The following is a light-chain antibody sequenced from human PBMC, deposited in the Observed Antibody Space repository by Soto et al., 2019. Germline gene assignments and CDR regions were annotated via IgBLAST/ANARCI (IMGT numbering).Light chain of an antibody. Sequence: QLVLTQSPSASASLAASVKLTCTLSSGHSSYAIAWHQQQPEKGPRFLMKLNSDGRHFKGDGIPDRFSGSSSGAERYLTISSLQSEDEADYYCQTWGTGIQVFGGGTKLTVL. J-gene: IGLJ3*02. CDR3: QTWGTGIQV. V-gene: IGLV4-69*01. CDR1: SGHSSYA. CDR2: LNSDGRH.